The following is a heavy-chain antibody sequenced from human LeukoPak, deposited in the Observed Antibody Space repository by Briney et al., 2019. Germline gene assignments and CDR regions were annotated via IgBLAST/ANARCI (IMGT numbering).Heavy chain of an antibody. D-gene: IGHD3-10*01. CDR2: INPSGGST. Sequence: ASVKVSCKASGYTFTSYYMHWVQQAPGQGLEWMGIINPSGGSTSYAQKFQGRVTMTRDTSTSTVYMELSSLRSEDTAVYYCAREGGVVRGVWRYGMDVWGKGTTVTVSS. CDR3: AREGGVVRGVWRYGMDV. J-gene: IGHJ6*04. CDR1: GYTFTSYY. V-gene: IGHV1-46*01.